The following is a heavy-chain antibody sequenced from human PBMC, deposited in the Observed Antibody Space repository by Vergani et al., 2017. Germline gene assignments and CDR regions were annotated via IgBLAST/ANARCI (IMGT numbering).Heavy chain of an antibody. CDR2: INSDGSST. Sequence: EVQLVESGGGLVQPGGSLRLSCAASGFTFSSYWLHWVRPAPGKGLVWVSRINSDGSSTSYADSVKGRFTISRDNAKNTLYLQMNSLRAEDTAVYYCAREVQIPGIAAAGAFDYWGQGTLVTVSS. J-gene: IGHJ4*02. CDR1: GFTFSSYW. CDR3: AREVQIPGIAAAGAFDY. D-gene: IGHD6-13*01. V-gene: IGHV3-74*01.